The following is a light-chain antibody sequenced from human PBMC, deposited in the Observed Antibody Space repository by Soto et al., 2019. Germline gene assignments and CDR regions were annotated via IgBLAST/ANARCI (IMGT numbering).Light chain of an antibody. Sequence: SYELTQPPSLSVAPGQTARITCGGDNIRSESVHWYQQKPGQAPVLVVYDDSDRPSGVPERFSGSNSGNTATMTISGVEAGDEADYYCQVWPSSSDQCVFGGGTKVTGL. CDR2: DDS. V-gene: IGLV3-21*02. J-gene: IGLJ2*01. CDR3: QVWPSSSDQCV. CDR1: NIRSES.